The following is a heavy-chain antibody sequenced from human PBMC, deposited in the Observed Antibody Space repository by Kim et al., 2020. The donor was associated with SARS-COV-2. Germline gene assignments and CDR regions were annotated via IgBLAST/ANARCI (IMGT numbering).Heavy chain of an antibody. V-gene: IGHV3-30-3*01. Sequence: GGSLRLSCAASGFTFSSYAMHWVRQAPGKGLEWVAVISYDGSNKYYADSVKGRFTISRDNSKNTLYLQMNSLRAEDTAVYYCARALLPYDSSGPEQHWGQGTLVTVSS. CDR1: GFTFSSYA. CDR3: ARALLPYDSSGPEQH. J-gene: IGHJ1*01. CDR2: ISYDGSNK. D-gene: IGHD3-22*01.